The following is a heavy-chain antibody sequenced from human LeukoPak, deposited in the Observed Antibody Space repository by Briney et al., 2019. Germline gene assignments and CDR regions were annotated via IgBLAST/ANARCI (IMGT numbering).Heavy chain of an antibody. J-gene: IGHJ4*02. Sequence: GGSLRLSCAASGFTFSSYEMNWVRQAPGKGLEWVSSISSSSSYIYYADSVKGRFTISRDNAKNSLYLQMNSLRAEDTAVYYCARRGYYYDSSGYLVDYWGQGTLVTVSS. D-gene: IGHD3-22*01. CDR2: ISSSSSYI. V-gene: IGHV3-21*01. CDR1: GFTFSSYE. CDR3: ARRGYYYDSSGYLVDY.